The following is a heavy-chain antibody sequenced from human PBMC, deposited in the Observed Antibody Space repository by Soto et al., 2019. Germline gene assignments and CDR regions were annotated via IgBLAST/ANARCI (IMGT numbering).Heavy chain of an antibody. CDR3: TRKKERDYGDTVYGMDV. J-gene: IGHJ6*02. CDR2: IRSKANSYAT. V-gene: IGHV3-73*01. CDR1: GFTFSGSA. Sequence: GSLRLSCAASGFTFSGSAMHWVRQASGKGLEWVGRIRSKANSYATAYAASVKGRFTISRDDSKNTAYLQMNSLKTEDTAVYYCTRKKERDYGDTVYGMDVWGQGTTVTVSS. D-gene: IGHD4-17*01.